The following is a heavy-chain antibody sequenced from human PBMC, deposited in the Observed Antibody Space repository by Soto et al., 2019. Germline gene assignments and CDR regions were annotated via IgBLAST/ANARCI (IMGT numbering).Heavy chain of an antibody. CDR3: ARDRAHYVSAIYRTYGMDV. D-gene: IGHD3-16*02. Sequence: NPSETLSLTCTVSGGSISTSFYYWSWIRQVPGKGPEWMGYIHYSGATHYNPSLKSRLTISLDTSKNQFSLRLSSVTAADTAVYFCARDRAHYVSAIYRTYGMDVWGQGTTVTVSS. J-gene: IGHJ6*02. CDR2: IHYSGAT. V-gene: IGHV4-31*03. CDR1: GGSISTSFYY.